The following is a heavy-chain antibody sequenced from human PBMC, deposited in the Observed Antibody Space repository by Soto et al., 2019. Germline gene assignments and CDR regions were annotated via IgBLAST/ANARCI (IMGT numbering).Heavy chain of an antibody. D-gene: IGHD2-15*01. CDR2: ISRSRTTI. CDR1: GFTLNSYS. V-gene: IGHV3-48*02. J-gene: IGHJ6*02. CDR3: VRGRSDSLMDV. Sequence: SGGSLRLSCAGSGFTLNSYSMNWVRQAPGKGLEWVSYISRSRTTIYYADSVKGRFTISRDDAKNSLYLQMNSLRDDDTAVYYCVRGRSDSLMDVWGQGTTVTVSS.